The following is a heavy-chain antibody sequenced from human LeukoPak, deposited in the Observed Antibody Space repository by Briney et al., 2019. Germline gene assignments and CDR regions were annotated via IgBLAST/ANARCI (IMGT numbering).Heavy chain of an antibody. CDR1: RFTFSSYA. D-gene: IGHD3-10*01. V-gene: IGHV3-23*01. Sequence: GGSLRLSCAASRFTFSSYAMSWVRQAPGKGLEWVSAISGSGGRTYYADSVKGRFTISRDNSKNTLYLQVNSLRAEDTAVYYCAKGLWDYYGSGIMYYTMDVWGQGTTVTVSS. J-gene: IGHJ6*02. CDR3: AKGLWDYYGSGIMYYTMDV. CDR2: ISGSGGRT.